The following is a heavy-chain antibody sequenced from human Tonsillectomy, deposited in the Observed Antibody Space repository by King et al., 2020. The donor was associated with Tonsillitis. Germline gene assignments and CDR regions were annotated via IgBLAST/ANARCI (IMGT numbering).Heavy chain of an antibody. CDR3: ARGRYSGSRRFYYYYGMDV. J-gene: IGHJ6*04. V-gene: IGHV4-34*01. CDR2: INHSGST. Sequence: QVQLQQWGAGLLKPSETLSLTCAVYGGSFSGYYWSWIRQPPGKGLEWIGEINHSGSTNYNPSLKSRVTISVDTSKNQFSLKLSSVTAADTAVYYCARGRYSGSRRFYYYYGMDVWGKGTTVTVSS. CDR1: GGSFSGYY. D-gene: IGHD1-26*01.